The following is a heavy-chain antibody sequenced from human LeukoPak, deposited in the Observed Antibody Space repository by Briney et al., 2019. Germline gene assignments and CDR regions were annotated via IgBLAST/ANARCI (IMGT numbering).Heavy chain of an antibody. CDR2: INANTGNP. V-gene: IGHV7-4-1*02. Sequence: ASVKVSCKASGYTFTSYAMNWARQAPGQGLEWMGWINANTGNPTYAQGFTGRFVFSLDTSVSTAYLQISSLKAEDTAVYYCASSRTYYYDRTTAFDIWGQGTMVTVSS. J-gene: IGHJ3*02. CDR3: ASSRTYYYDRTTAFDI. CDR1: GYTFTSYA. D-gene: IGHD3-22*01.